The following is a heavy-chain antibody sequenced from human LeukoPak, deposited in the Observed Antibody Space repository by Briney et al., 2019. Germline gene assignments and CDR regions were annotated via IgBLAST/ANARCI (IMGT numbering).Heavy chain of an antibody. CDR1: GFTVSSNY. CDR3: ASFDSSGYHDY. Sequence: GGSLRLSCAASGFTVSSNYMSWVRQAPGKGLEWVSVIYSGGSTYYADSVKGRFTISRDNSKNTLYLQMNSLRAEDTAVYYCASFDSSGYHDYWGQGTLVTVSS. CDR2: IYSGGST. V-gene: IGHV3-66*01. J-gene: IGHJ4*02. D-gene: IGHD3-22*01.